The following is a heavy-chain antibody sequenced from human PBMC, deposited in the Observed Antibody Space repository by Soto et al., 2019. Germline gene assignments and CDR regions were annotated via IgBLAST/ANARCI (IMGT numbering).Heavy chain of an antibody. J-gene: IGHJ4*02. CDR1: GVSSTSFY. Sequence: QVRLQESGPGVVRPSETLSLTCSVSGVSSTSFYWSWLRQSPGKGLEWIGYIFDNGDVKYNPSLMSRLTMSIDMSKNEFSLRLKSVTAADTAMYYCVRGCGSKWYYFDSWGEGTLVTVSS. V-gene: IGHV4-59*13. CDR3: VRGCGSKWYYFDS. D-gene: IGHD2-15*01. CDR2: IFDNGDV.